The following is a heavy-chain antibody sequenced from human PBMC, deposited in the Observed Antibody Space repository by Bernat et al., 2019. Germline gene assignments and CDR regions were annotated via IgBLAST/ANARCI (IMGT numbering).Heavy chain of an antibody. CDR3: ARDGGYCSGGSCYVDDYGGFDY. CDR2: INIDGSAT. Sequence: EVQLVESGGDLVQPGGSLRLSCVASGFTFSSNWMQWVRQAPGKGPVWVSHINIDGSATEYADSVKGRFSISRDNAKNTVYLQMNSLRAEDTAVYYCARDGGYCSGGSCYVDDYGGFDYWGQGTLVTVSS. V-gene: IGHV3-74*03. J-gene: IGHJ4*02. CDR1: GFTFSSNW. D-gene: IGHD2-15*01.